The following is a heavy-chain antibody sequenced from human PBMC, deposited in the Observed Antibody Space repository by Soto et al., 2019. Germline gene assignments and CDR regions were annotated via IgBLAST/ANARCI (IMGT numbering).Heavy chain of an antibody. D-gene: IGHD3-3*01. V-gene: IGHV3-23*01. J-gene: IGHJ3*02. Sequence: LRLSFAASGFTFSSYALTWVRQAPGKGLEWVSGISDGGDSTHYADSVKGRFTVSRDNSKNTLYLQINSLRAEDTAVYYCAKHSTTYDSWSGAVRGAFDIWGQGTMVTVSS. CDR2: ISDGGDST. CDR3: AKHSTTYDSWSGAVRGAFDI. CDR1: GFTFSSYA.